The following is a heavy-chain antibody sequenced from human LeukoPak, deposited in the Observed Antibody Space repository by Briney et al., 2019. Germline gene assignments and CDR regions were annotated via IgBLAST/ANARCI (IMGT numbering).Heavy chain of an antibody. D-gene: IGHD3-22*01. CDR2: IYSGGGT. CDR3: AREGRYYESSGYYHDAFDI. V-gene: IGHV3-53*01. Sequence: GGSLRLSCAASGFAVSSNYMSWVRQAPGKGLGWVSVIYSGGGTYYANSVKGRFTISRDNSKNTLYLQMNSLRAEDTAVYYCAREGRYYESSGYYHDAFDIWGQGTMVTVSS. J-gene: IGHJ3*02. CDR1: GFAVSSNY.